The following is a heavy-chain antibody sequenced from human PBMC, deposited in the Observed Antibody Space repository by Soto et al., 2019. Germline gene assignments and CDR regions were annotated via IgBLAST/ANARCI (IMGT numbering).Heavy chain of an antibody. Sequence: QVQLVQSGSEVKKPGSSVKVSCKASGGTFSSYTISWVRKAPGQGLEWMGRIIPILGIANYAQKFQGRVTITADKSTSTAYMELSSLRSEDTAVYYCARAMGLYWFDPWGQGTLVTVSS. V-gene: IGHV1-69*02. CDR2: IIPILGIA. J-gene: IGHJ5*02. CDR1: GGTFSSYT. CDR3: ARAMGLYWFDP. D-gene: IGHD3-22*01.